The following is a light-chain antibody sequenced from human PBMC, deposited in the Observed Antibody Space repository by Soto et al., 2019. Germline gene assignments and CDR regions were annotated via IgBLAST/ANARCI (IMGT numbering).Light chain of an antibody. J-gene: IGLJ1*01. CDR3: SSYTSSSTLSYV. CDR2: DVS. CDR1: SSDVGGYNY. V-gene: IGLV2-14*01. Sequence: QSVLTQPASVSGSPGQSITISCTGTSSDVGGYNYVSWYQQHPGKATKLMIYDVSNRPSGVSNRFSGSKSGNTASLNISGLQAEDEADYYCSSYTSSSTLSYVFGTGTKVTVL.